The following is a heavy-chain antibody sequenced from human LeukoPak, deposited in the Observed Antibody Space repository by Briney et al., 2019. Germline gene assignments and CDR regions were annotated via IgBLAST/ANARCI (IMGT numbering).Heavy chain of an antibody. J-gene: IGHJ3*01. Sequence: GGSLRLSCEASGFTFGTYWMSWFRQAPGKGLEWVANIKRDGSDKHYTDSVEGRFTISRDNAKNLLFLQMFSLRGDDTAVYYCTRDTPPLDRVDAYDVWGQGTMVTVSS. CDR3: TRDTPPLDRVDAYDV. CDR1: GFTFGTYW. V-gene: IGHV3-7*04. D-gene: IGHD2-15*01. CDR2: IKRDGSDK.